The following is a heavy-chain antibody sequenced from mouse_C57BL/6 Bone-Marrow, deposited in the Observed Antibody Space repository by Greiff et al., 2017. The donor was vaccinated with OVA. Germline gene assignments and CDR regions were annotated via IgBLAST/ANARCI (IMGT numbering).Heavy chain of an antibody. D-gene: IGHD1-1*01. Sequence: VQLQQPGAELVMPGASVKLSCKASGYTFTSYWMHWVKQRPGQGLEWIGEIDPSDSYTNYNQKFKGKSTLTVYKSSSTAYMQLSSLTSEDSAVYYGARYYYGSSYNWYFDVWGTGTTVTVSS. CDR3: ARYYYGSSYNWYFDV. CDR2: IDPSDSYT. CDR1: GYTFTSYW. V-gene: IGHV1-69*01. J-gene: IGHJ1*03.